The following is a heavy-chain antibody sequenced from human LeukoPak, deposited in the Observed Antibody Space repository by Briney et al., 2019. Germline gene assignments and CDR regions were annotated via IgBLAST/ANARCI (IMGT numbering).Heavy chain of an antibody. Sequence: SETPSLTCTVSGGSISSYYWSWIRQPPGKGLEWIGYIYYSGSTNYNPSLKSRVTISVDTSKNQFSLKLSSVTAADTAVYYCARDRYSSGSFDYWGQGTLVTVSS. V-gene: IGHV4-59*01. CDR2: IYYSGST. J-gene: IGHJ4*02. CDR3: ARDRYSSGSFDY. D-gene: IGHD3-22*01. CDR1: GGSISSYY.